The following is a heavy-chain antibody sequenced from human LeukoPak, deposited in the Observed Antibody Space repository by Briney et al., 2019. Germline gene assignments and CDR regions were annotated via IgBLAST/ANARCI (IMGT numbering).Heavy chain of an antibody. J-gene: IGHJ6*03. Sequence: PGGSLRLSCAASGFTFSSYGMHWVRQAPGKGLEWVAVIWYDGSNKYYADSVKGRFTISRDNSKNTLYLQMNSLRAEDTAVYYGARGSGPYYYYMDVWGKGTTVTVSS. CDR2: IWYDGSNK. CDR3: ARGSGPYYYYMDV. CDR1: GFTFSSYG. V-gene: IGHV3-33*01. D-gene: IGHD3-10*01.